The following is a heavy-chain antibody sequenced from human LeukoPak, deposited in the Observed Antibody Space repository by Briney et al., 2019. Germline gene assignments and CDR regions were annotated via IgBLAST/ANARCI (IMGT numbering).Heavy chain of an antibody. CDR1: GFTFKNYG. CDR3: TRREDCGGDCPYHFDY. Sequence: PGGSLRLSCGASGFTFKNYGMNWVRQAPGKGLEWVSTINTSGGRTYYADSVKGRFTISRDNSKNTLYLQMNSLRAEDTAVYYCTRREDCGGDCPYHFDYWGQGTLVTVSS. J-gene: IGHJ4*02. CDR2: INTSGGRT. D-gene: IGHD2-21*02. V-gene: IGHV3-23*01.